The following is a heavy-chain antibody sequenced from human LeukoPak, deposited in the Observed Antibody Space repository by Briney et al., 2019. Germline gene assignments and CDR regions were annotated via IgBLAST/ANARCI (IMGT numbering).Heavy chain of an antibody. V-gene: IGHV4-59*01. CDR2: IYYSGST. CDR1: GGSISSYY. Sequence: SETLSLTCTVSGGSISSYYWSWIRQPPGKGLEWIGYIYYSGSTNYNPSLKSRVTISVDTSKNQFSLKLSSVTAADTAVYYCARGVIVALDYWGQGTLVTVSS. CDR3: ARGVIVALDY. D-gene: IGHD5-12*01. J-gene: IGHJ4*02.